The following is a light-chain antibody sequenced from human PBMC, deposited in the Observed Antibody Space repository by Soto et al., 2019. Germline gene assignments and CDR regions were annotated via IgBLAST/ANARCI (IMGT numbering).Light chain of an antibody. CDR2: GAP. V-gene: IGKV3-20*01. CDR1: QSVSSNY. Sequence: EIVLTQSPGTLSLSPGERATLSCRASQSVSSNYLAWYQQKPGQAPRLLIYGAPSRATGIPDRFSGSGSVTDFTLSISRLEPEDFVVYFCQQYGTSPVTFGPGTKVHIK. J-gene: IGKJ3*01. CDR3: QQYGTSPVT.